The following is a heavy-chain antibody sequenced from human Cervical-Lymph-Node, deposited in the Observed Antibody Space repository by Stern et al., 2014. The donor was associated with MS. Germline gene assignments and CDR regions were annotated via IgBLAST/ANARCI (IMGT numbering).Heavy chain of an antibody. Sequence: QVQLQESGPGLVKPSQTLSLTCTVSGDSITSGGYYWSWIRQHPGKGLEWIGYIYYSGAPFYNPSLKSRVTISLDTSKNQFSLRLSSVTAADTAVYYCARDWSGSSIHLAPAYGGHIRFDPWGQGTLVTVSS. CDR2: IYYSGAP. V-gene: IGHV4-31*03. J-gene: IGHJ5*02. D-gene: IGHD5-18*01. CDR1: GDSITSGGYY. CDR3: ARDWSGSSIHLAPAYGGHIRFDP.